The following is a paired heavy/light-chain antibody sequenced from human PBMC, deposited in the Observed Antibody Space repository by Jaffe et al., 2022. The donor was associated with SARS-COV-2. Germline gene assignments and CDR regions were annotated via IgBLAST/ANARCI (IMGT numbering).Heavy chain of an antibody. J-gene: IGHJ4*02. CDR3: ARFLRTGLFDY. V-gene: IGHV3-7*01. CDR1: GFTFRNYW. D-gene: IGHD3-9*01. CDR2: IHQDGGEK. Sequence: EVQLVVSGGGLVQPGGSLRLSCAASGFTFRNYWMSWVRQAPGKGLEWLANIHQDGGEKHYVDSVKGRFTVSRDNARNSFYLQMNTLRAEDTAVYYCARFLRTGLFDYWGQGALVTVSS.
Light chain of an antibody. J-gene: IGKJ1*01. CDR1: QSVSGF. Sequence: DTVMTQSPATLSVSPGEGATLSCRASQSVSGFLAWYQQKPGQAPRFLIYDASTRATGVPARFSGSGSGTEFTLTISSLQSEDFAVYYCQQYDSWPWTFGQGTKVEMK. V-gene: IGKV3-15*01. CDR2: DAS. CDR3: QQYDSWPWT.